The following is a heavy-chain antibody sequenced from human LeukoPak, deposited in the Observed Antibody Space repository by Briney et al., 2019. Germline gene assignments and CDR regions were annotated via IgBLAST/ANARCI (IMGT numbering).Heavy chain of an antibody. V-gene: IGHV4-4*07. Sequence: SETLSLTCTVSGGSISSYYCTWIRQSAGKVLEWIGRINTSGSTNYNPSLRSRFTMSVNTSKNQFSLNLTSVPAADTAVYSCAREGGDPRWLDPWGQGTLVTVSS. CDR3: AREGGDPRWLDP. J-gene: IGHJ5*02. CDR1: GGSISSYY. D-gene: IGHD6-25*01. CDR2: INTSGST.